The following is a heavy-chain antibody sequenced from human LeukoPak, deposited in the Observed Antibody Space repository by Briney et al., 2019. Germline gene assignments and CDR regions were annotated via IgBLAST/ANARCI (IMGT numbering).Heavy chain of an antibody. CDR3: ARDHNGPYTFDY. CDR1: GFTFSNYE. J-gene: IGHJ4*02. CDR2: ISSSGTTI. V-gene: IGHV3-48*03. D-gene: IGHD2-2*02. Sequence: PGGSLRLSCAASGFTFSNYEMNWVRRAPGEGLEWVSYISSSGTTIYYADSVKGRFTISRDNAKNSLSLQMNSLKVEDTAVYYCARDHNGPYTFDYWGQGTLVTVSS.